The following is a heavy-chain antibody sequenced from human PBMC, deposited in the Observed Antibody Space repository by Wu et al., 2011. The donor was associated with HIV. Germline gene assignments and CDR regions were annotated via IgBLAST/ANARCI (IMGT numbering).Heavy chain of an antibody. CDR3: ARSPAWFGDLXFDN. Sequence: QVQLIQSGAEVQKPGASVKVSCKASGYLFTGYYIHWVRQGPGQGLQWMGWINPDSGDTNFAQMFQGRVSMTRDTSIKTAAMDLSSLTSDDTAVYYCARSPAWFGDLXFDNWGQGTLVTVSS. V-gene: IGHV1-2*02. J-gene: IGHJ5*02. CDR1: GYLFTGYY. CDR2: INPDSGDT. D-gene: IGHD3-10*01.